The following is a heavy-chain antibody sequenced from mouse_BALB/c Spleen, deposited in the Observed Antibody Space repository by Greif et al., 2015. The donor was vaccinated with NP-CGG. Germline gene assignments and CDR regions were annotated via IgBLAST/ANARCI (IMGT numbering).Heavy chain of an antibody. D-gene: IGHD2-1*01. V-gene: IGHV1-80*01. J-gene: IGHJ2*01. Sequence: QVQLKQSGAELVRPGSSVKISCKASGYAFSSYWMNWVKQRPGHGLEWIGQIYPGDGDTNYNGKFKGKATLTADKSSSTAYMQLSSLTSEDSAVYFCARVGNYYFDYWGQGTTLTVSS. CDR3: ARVGNYYFDY. CDR2: IYPGDGDT. CDR1: GYAFSSYW.